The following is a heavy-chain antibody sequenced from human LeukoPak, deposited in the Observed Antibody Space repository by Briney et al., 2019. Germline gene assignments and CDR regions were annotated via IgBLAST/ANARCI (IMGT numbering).Heavy chain of an antibody. V-gene: IGHV4-59*01. CDR2: INYSGNT. J-gene: IGHJ4*02. D-gene: IGHD3-9*01. CDR1: GGSISSYY. CDR3: ARDQRYNYFDY. Sequence: SETLSLTCTVSGGSISSYYWGWIRQPPGKGLEWIGYINYSGNTDFNPSLESRVTMSLDTSNNQLSLKLTSVTAADTAMYYCARDQRYNYFDYWGQGILVTVSS.